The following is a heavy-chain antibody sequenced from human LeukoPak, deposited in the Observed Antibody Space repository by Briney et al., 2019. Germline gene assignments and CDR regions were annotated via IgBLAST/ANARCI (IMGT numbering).Heavy chain of an antibody. V-gene: IGHV4-39*07. CDR2: IYYSGST. D-gene: IGHD3-16*01. CDR3: ARLGYYYYGMDV. Sequence: SETLSLTCTVSGGSISSSSFYWGWIRQPPGKGLEWIGSIYYSGSTYYNPSLRSRVTISVDTSKNQFSLKLSSVTAADTAVYYCARLGYYYYGMDVWGQGTTVTVSS. CDR1: GGSISSSSFY. J-gene: IGHJ6*02.